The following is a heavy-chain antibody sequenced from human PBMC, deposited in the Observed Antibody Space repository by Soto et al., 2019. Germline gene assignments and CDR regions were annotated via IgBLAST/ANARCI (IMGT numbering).Heavy chain of an antibody. J-gene: IGHJ4*02. CDR3: ARWTYCGGDCYWLDF. D-gene: IGHD2-21*02. V-gene: IGHV4-61*05. CDR1: GGSISSSTYY. CDR2: FYYSGSA. Sequence: PSETLSLTCTVSGGSISSSTYYWGWMRQAPGKGLEWIGNFYYSGSANYNPSLRGRVTISVNTSKNQFSLNLNSVTAADTAIYYCARWTYCGGDCYWLDFWGQGTLVTVSS.